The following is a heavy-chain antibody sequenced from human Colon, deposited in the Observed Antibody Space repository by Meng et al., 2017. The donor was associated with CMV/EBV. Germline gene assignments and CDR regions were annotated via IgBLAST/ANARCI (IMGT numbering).Heavy chain of an antibody. D-gene: IGHD3-22*01. CDR2: ISAYNGDT. V-gene: IGHV1-18*01. CDR1: AYTFPSYG. CDR3: VRESSDHYDPIGFPHY. Sequence: ASVKVSCNAAAYTFPSYGISWVRQPPGQGLEWMGWISAYNGDTNYPQKLQGGLTMTTDTSTSTAYMELRSLRSDDTAVYYCVRESSDHYDPIGFPHYWGQGTLVTVSS. J-gene: IGHJ4*02.